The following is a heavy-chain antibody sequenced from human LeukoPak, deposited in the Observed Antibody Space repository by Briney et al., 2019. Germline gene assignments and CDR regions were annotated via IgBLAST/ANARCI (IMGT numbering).Heavy chain of an antibody. D-gene: IGHD2-21*02. CDR3: ARGEVVTNDY. J-gene: IGHJ4*02. Sequence: ASVKVSCKASGYTFTSCGISWVRQPPGQGLEWMGWISAYNGNTNYAQKLQGRVTMTTETPTSTPYMALRSLRSDDTAVYYCARGEVVTNDYWGQGTLVTVSS. CDR2: ISAYNGNT. V-gene: IGHV1-18*01. CDR1: GYTFTSCG.